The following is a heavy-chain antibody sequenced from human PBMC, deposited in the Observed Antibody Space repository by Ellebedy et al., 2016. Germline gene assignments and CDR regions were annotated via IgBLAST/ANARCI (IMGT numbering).Heavy chain of an antibody. CDR3: ARIPIGTTLYDY. D-gene: IGHD2/OR15-2a*01. CDR1: GFSLTTDGMR. V-gene: IGHV2-70*04. Sequence: SGPTLVXPTQTLTLTCTFSGFSLTTDGMRVSWIRQPPGRALEWLARFDLDDDEFYSTSLKTRVTISKDTSRNQVVLTMTNMDPVDTATYYCARIPIGTTLYDYWGQGTLVTVSS. CDR2: FDLDDDE. J-gene: IGHJ4*02.